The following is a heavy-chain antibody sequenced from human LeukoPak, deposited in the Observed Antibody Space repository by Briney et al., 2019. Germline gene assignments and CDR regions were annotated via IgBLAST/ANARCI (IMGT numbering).Heavy chain of an antibody. CDR2: IIPIFGTA. V-gene: IGHV1-69*13. CDR3: ARGYVVVVAAKDYYYGMDV. CDR1: GYTLTELS. J-gene: IGHJ6*02. D-gene: IGHD2-15*01. Sequence: ASVKVSCKVSGYTLTELSMHWVRQAPGQGLEWMGGIIPIFGTANYAQKFQGRVTITADESTSTAYMELSSLRSEDTAVYYCARGYVVVVAAKDYYYGMDVWGQGTTVTVSS.